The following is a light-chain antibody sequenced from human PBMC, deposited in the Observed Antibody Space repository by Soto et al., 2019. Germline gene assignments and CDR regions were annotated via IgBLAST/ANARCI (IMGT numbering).Light chain of an antibody. CDR3: QQYSTYSPVT. Sequence: DIQMTQSPSTLSASVGDRVTITCRASQSISSWLAWYQLKPGKAPKLLIYKASTLESRVPSRFSGSGSGTEFTLTISSLQPDDFATYYCQQYSTYSPVTFGQGTKLEIK. CDR2: KAS. V-gene: IGKV1-5*03. CDR1: QSISSW. J-gene: IGKJ2*01.